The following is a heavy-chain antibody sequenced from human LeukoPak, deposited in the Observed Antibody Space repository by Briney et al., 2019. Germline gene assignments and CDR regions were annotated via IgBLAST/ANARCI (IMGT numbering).Heavy chain of an antibody. V-gene: IGHV1-69*05. D-gene: IGHD3-10*01. CDR3: AREGDGSGSYYWADYYYYYMDV. CDR1: GGTFSSYA. J-gene: IGHJ6*03. CDR2: IIPIFGTA. Sequence: SVKVSCKASGGTFSSYAISWVRQAPGQGLEWMGRIIPIFGTANYAQKFQGRVAITTDESTSTDYMELSSLRSEDTAVYYCAREGDGSGSYYWADYYYYYMDVWGKGTTVTVSS.